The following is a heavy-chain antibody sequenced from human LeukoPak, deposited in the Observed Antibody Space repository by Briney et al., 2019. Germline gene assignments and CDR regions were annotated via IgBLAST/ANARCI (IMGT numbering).Heavy chain of an antibody. D-gene: IGHD6-13*01. J-gene: IGHJ4*02. CDR1: GGSISSGDYY. V-gene: IGHV4-30-4*08. CDR2: IYYSGST. Sequence: SETLSLTCTVSGGSISSGDYYWSWIRQPPGKGLEWIGYIYYSGSTYYNPSLKSRVTISVDTSKNQFSLKLSSVTAADTAVYYCARVGSSWYPPDYWGQGTLVTVSS. CDR3: ARVGSSWYPPDY.